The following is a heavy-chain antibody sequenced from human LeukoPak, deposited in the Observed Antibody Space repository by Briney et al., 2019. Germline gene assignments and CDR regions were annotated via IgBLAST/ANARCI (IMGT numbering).Heavy chain of an antibody. Sequence: GGSLRLSCAASGFTFSSYAMSWVRQAPGKGLEWVSAISGSGGSTYYADSVKGRFTISRDNSKNTLYLQMNSLRAEDTAVYYCARWFGELSGFDYWGQGTLVTVSS. CDR1: GFTFSSYA. D-gene: IGHD3-10*01. V-gene: IGHV3-23*01. CDR3: ARWFGELSGFDY. J-gene: IGHJ4*02. CDR2: ISGSGGST.